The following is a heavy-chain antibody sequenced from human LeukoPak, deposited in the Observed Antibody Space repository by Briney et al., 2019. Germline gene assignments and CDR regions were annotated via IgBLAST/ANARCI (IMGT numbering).Heavy chain of an antibody. V-gene: IGHV4-30-4*07. D-gene: IGHD6-13*01. CDR1: GGSISSGGYS. Sequence: SETLSLTCAVSGGSISSGGYSYNWIRQPPGKGLEWIGYIYNSGSTSYNPSLKSRVTMSVDTSKNQFSLKLSFVTAADTAVYYCARGKGWYSSSWYLNWFDPWGQGTLVTVSS. J-gene: IGHJ5*02. CDR3: ARGKGWYSSSWYLNWFDP. CDR2: IYNSGST.